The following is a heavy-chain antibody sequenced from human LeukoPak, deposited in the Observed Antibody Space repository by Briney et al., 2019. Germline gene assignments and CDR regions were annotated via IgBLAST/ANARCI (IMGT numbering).Heavy chain of an antibody. J-gene: IGHJ4*02. CDR3: ARCSSGWYYFDY. CDR1: GGSISNYY. Sequence: SETLSLTCTVSGGSISNYYWSWIRQPPGKGLEWIGYIYYSGSTNYNPSLKSRVTISVDTSKNQFSLKLSSVTAADTAVYYCARCSSGWYYFDYWGQGTLVTVSS. CDR2: IYYSGST. V-gene: IGHV4-59*01. D-gene: IGHD6-19*01.